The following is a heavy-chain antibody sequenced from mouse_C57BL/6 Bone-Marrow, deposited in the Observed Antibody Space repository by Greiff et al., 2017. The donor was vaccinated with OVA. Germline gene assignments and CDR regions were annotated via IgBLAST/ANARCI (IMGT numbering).Heavy chain of an antibody. Sequence: VQLQQSGAELVKPGASVKISCKASGYAFSSYWMNWVKQRPGKGLEWIGQIYPGDGDTNYNGKFKGKATLTADKSSSTAYMQLSSLTSEDSAVYFCARSSHYGYAMDYWGQGTSVTVSS. J-gene: IGHJ4*01. D-gene: IGHD1-1*02. CDR2: IYPGDGDT. CDR1: GYAFSSYW. V-gene: IGHV1-80*01. CDR3: ARSSHYGYAMDY.